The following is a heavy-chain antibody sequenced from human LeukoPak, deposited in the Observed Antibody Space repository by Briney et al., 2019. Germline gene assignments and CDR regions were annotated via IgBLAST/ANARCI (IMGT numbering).Heavy chain of an antibody. Sequence: GGSLRLSCAASGFTFSSYSMNWVRQAPGKGLEWVSSISSSSSYIYYADSVKGRFTISRDNAKNSLNLQMNSLRAEDTAVYYCARGSRRGENDAFDIWGQGTMVTVSS. D-gene: IGHD6-6*01. V-gene: IGHV3-21*01. CDR3: ARGSRRGENDAFDI. J-gene: IGHJ3*02. CDR2: ISSSSSYI. CDR1: GFTFSSYS.